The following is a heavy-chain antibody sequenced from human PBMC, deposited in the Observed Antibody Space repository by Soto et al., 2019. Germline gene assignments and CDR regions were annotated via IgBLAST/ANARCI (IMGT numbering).Heavy chain of an antibody. CDR1: SGPDRSHN. J-gene: IGHJ6*02. D-gene: IGHD4-17*01. CDR3: VRQGIDYLHGLVDV. Sequence: QVQLQQSGPRLVKPSETLSLTCTVSSGPDRSHNWGWIRQPPGRGLEWIGYVYYTGDTAYNPSLRGRVTISADTSTNDISLTLNSVTAAVTAVYYCVRQGIDYLHGLVDVWGQGTTVSVSS. CDR2: VYYTGDT. V-gene: IGHV4-59*08.